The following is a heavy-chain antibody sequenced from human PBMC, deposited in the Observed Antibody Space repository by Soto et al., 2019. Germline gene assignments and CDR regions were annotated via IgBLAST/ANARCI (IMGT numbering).Heavy chain of an antibody. J-gene: IGHJ4*02. CDR2: IYYSGST. CDR1: VGSISSGDYY. V-gene: IGHV4-30-4*01. Sequence: PSETLSLTCTVSVGSISSGDYYWSWIRQPPGKGLEWIGYIYYSGSTYYNPSLKSRVTISVDTSKNQFSLKLSSVTAADTAVYYCPRGQDGYYFDYWGQGNLVTVSS. CDR3: PRGQDGYYFDY.